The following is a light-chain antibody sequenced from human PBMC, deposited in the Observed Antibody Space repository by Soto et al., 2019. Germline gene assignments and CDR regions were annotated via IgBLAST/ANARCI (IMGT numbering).Light chain of an antibody. Sequence: DIVMTQAPDSLAVSLGETATINCKSSQSVLYSSNNKNYLAWYQQRPAQPPNLLLYWASTLESGVPDRFSGSESVTDFTHPISRLQAEDVAIYYCQQYFSFPWTFSQGTKVELK. CDR3: QQYFSFPWT. J-gene: IGKJ1*01. CDR2: WAS. CDR1: QSVLYSSNNKNY. V-gene: IGKV4-1*01.